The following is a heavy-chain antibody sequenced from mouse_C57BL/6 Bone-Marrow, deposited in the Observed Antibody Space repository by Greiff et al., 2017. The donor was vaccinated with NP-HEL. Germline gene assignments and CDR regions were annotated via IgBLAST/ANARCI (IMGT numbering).Heavy chain of an antibody. D-gene: IGHD1-1*01. J-gene: IGHJ2*01. Sequence: QVQLQQPGAELVMPGASVKLSCKASGYTFTSYWMHWVKQRPGQGLEWIGEIDPSDSYTNYNQKFKGKSTLTVDKSSSTAYMQLSSLTSEDSAVYYCARGGKRGNYFDYWGQGTTLPVSS. CDR2: IDPSDSYT. CDR1: GYTFTSYW. V-gene: IGHV1-69*01. CDR3: ARGGKRGNYFDY.